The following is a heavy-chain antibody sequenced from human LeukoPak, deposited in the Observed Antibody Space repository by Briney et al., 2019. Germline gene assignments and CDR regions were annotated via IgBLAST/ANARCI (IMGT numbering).Heavy chain of an antibody. D-gene: IGHD2-2*01. CDR2: INHSGST. V-gene: IGHV4-34*01. J-gene: IGHJ4*02. CDR1: GGSFSGYY. Sequence: ASETLSLTCAVYGGSFSGYYWTWIRQPPGKGLEWIGEINHSGSTTYKPSLKSRVTISVDTSKNHFSLRLTSVTAADTAVYYCARGPCSTSCHRSWYFDYWGQGTLVTVSS. CDR3: ARGPCSTSCHRSWYFDY.